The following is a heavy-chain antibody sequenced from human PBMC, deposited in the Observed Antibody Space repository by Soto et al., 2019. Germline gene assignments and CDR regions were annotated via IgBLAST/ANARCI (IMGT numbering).Heavy chain of an antibody. V-gene: IGHV3-48*03. Sequence: PGWSMRLSCAASAFPFSSYEMNWVRQAPGQGLEWISYITSSGSTILYADSVKGRFTISRDNARNSLFLQMNNLRPDDTAVYYCARGYRRVDVWGQGTTVTVSS. J-gene: IGHJ6*02. CDR2: ITSSGSTI. CDR1: AFPFSSYE. D-gene: IGHD3-16*02. CDR3: ARGYRRVDV.